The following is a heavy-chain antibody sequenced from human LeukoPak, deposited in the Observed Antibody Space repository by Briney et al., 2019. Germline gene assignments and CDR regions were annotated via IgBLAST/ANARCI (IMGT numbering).Heavy chain of an antibody. CDR3: ARVGTWELQRVFEH. CDR2: IHKAGTES. Sequence: GGSLRLSCAASGFTFTDYWMTWVRQVPGKGLEWVANIHKAGTESYYVDSVKGRFAISRDNAKNSLYLQLSSLRVDDTAVYYCARVGTWELQRVFEHWGQGTLVTVSS. D-gene: IGHD1-26*01. CDR1: GFTFTDYW. J-gene: IGHJ4*02. V-gene: IGHV3-7*01.